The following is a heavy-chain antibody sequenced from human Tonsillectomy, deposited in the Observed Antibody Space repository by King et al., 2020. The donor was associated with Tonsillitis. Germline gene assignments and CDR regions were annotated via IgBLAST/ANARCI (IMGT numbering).Heavy chain of an antibody. J-gene: IGHJ5*02. CDR2: FHSNGNS. V-gene: IGHV4-39*01. D-gene: IGHD3-9*01. CDR3: ARLPTGYPNWFDP. CDR1: GGSITISTYS. Sequence: LQLQESGPGLVKPSETLSLTCTVSGGSITISTYSCGLLRQPPGKSLEWISTFHSNGNSYSHPTLKRRATISLATSSNQFSLKLTSVTATDTAHYYCARLPTGYPNWFDPWGQGTLVTVSS.